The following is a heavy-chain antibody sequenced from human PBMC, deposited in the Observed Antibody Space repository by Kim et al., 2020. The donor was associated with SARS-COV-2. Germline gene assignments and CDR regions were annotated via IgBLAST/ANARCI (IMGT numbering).Heavy chain of an antibody. J-gene: IGHJ2*01. CDR2: IYYSGST. CDR1: GGSISSCGYY. Sequence: SETLSLTCTVSGGSISSCGYYWSWIRQHPGKGLEWIGYIYYSGSTYYNPSLKSRVTISVDTSKNQFSLQLSSVTAADTAVYYCARVLRWPEPWYFDLWGRGTLVTVSS. D-gene: IGHD4-17*01. V-gene: IGHV4-31*03. CDR3: ARVLRWPEPWYFDL.